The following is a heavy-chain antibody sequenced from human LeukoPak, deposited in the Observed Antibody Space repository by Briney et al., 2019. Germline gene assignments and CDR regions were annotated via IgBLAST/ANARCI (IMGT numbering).Heavy chain of an antibody. Sequence: ASVTVSCKASGYTFTSYGISWVRQAPGQGLEWMGWVSAYNGNTNYAQKLQGRVTMTTDTSTSTAYMELRSLRSDDTAVYYCARDRKGYSYGEFDHWGQGTLVTVSS. CDR3: ARDRKGYSYGEFDH. CDR1: GYTFTSYG. CDR2: VSAYNGNT. V-gene: IGHV1-18*04. D-gene: IGHD5-18*01. J-gene: IGHJ4*02.